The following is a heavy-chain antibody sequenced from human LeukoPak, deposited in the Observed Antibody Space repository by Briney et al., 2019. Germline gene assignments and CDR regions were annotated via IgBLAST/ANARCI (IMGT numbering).Heavy chain of an antibody. J-gene: IGHJ6*02. V-gene: IGHV3-23*01. D-gene: IGHD4-17*01. CDR1: GFTFSSYA. Sequence: GGSLRLSCAASGFTFSSYAMSWVRQAPGKGLEWVSAISGSGGSTYYADSVKGRLTISRDNSKNTLYLQMNSLRAEDTAVYYCAKDRTVTNYYYYYGMDVWGQGTTVTVSS. CDR3: AKDRTVTNYYYYYGMDV. CDR2: ISGSGGST.